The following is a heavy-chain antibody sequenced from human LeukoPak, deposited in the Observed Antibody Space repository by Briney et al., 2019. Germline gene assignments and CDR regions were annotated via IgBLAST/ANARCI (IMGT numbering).Heavy chain of an antibody. J-gene: IGHJ4*02. Sequence: ASVKVSCKASGYTFTGYYMHWGRQAPGQGLEWMGWINPNSGGTNYAQKFQGRVTMTRDTSISTAYMELSRLRSDDTAVYYCARARPVYCSGGSCYFDYWGQGTLVTVSS. V-gene: IGHV1-2*02. CDR1: GYTFTGYY. D-gene: IGHD2-15*01. CDR2: INPNSGGT. CDR3: ARARPVYCSGGSCYFDY.